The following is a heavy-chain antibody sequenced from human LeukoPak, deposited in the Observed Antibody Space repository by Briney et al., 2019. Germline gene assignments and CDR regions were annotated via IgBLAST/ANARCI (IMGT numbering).Heavy chain of an antibody. Sequence: GGTLSLSCVASGFTGSSHYRSWVRQAPGKGLEWVSVIYRGGGTYYADSVKSRFTISRDKSRNTVYLQMNSLRAEDTAVYYCARDIGGTVEVATMNYWGRGTLVTVSS. D-gene: IGHD5-24*01. V-gene: IGHV3-66*01. CDR1: GFTGSSHY. CDR2: IYRGGGT. CDR3: ARDIGGTVEVATMNY. J-gene: IGHJ4*02.